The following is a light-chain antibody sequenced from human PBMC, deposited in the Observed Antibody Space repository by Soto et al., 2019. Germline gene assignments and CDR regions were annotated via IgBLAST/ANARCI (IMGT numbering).Light chain of an antibody. CDR2: KSS. CDR3: QQYSKWPLT. V-gene: IGKV1-5*03. J-gene: IGKJ4*01. CDR1: QSVSIW. Sequence: MTQSPPSLPVTPGEPSSISCRASQSVSIWLAWYQQKPGRAPKLLIYKSSILESGVPSRFSGSGSGTEFILTISSLQSEDFAVYYCQQYSKWPLTFGGGTKV.